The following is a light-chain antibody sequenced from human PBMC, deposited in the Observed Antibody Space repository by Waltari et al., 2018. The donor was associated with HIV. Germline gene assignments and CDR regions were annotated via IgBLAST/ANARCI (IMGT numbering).Light chain of an antibody. Sequence: EIVMTQLPASLSLSPGKTATLSCRASQPISSNLAWYQSRPGQAPRLLIYASSTRATGVPTRCSGRGSGTDFTLSISGLQSEDVAVYYCQQYNNWPTFGRGTKVELK. J-gene: IGKJ1*01. CDR3: QQYNNWPT. V-gene: IGKV3-15*01. CDR2: ASS. CDR1: QPISSN.